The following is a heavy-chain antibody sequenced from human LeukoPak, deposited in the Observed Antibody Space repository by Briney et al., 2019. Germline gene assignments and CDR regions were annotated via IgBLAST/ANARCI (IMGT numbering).Heavy chain of an antibody. Sequence: ASVKVSCKASGYTFSSYYMHWVRQAPGQGLEGMGIINPSGGSTNYAQKLQGRVTMTRDKSKSTVYMEMSSLRSEDTAVYYCAGEGTVGFTVTMGGGDPSFDYWGQGTLVTVSS. V-gene: IGHV1-46*04. CDR1: GYTFSSYY. D-gene: IGHD4-17*01. J-gene: IGHJ4*02. CDR3: AGEGTVGFTVTMGGGDPSFDY. CDR2: INPSGGST.